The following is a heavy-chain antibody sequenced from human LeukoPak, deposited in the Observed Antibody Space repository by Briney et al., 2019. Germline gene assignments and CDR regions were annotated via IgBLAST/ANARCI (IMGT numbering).Heavy chain of an antibody. CDR3: AKDLIMGDYYDSGSYYDY. CDR2: INQDGSEK. CDR1: GFSFSTFW. V-gene: IGHV3-7*03. J-gene: IGHJ4*02. D-gene: IGHD3-10*01. Sequence: GGSLRLSCAASGFSFSTFWMSWVRQAPGKGLEWVANINQDGSEKYYVASVKGRFTISRDDAENSLYLQMNSLRGEDTAVYYCAKDLIMGDYYDSGSYYDYWGQGTLVTVSS.